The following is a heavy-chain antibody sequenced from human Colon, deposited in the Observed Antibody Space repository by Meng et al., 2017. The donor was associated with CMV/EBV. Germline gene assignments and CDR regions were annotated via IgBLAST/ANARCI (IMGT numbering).Heavy chain of an antibody. Sequence: SLEISCGASGFQFDDYLMMWVRQAPGKGLGWVAGINWNSAALGYAAPVKGRFTISRDNAKNSLYLQMNALRPEDTPVYYCVKDLWWDSYSNYGLDVWGQGTTVTVSS. V-gene: IGHV3-9*01. CDR1: GFQFDDYL. D-gene: IGHD2-21*01. CDR2: INWNSAAL. J-gene: IGHJ6*02. CDR3: VKDLWWDSYSNYGLDV.